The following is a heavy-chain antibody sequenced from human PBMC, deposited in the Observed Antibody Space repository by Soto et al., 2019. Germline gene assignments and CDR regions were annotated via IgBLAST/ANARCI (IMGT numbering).Heavy chain of an antibody. CDR3: AKGVYCISTSCLYYYYGMDV. V-gene: IGHV3-43*01. J-gene: IGHJ6*02. D-gene: IGHD2-2*01. CDR2: ISWDGGST. CDR1: GFTFDDYT. Sequence: PGGSLRLSCAASGFTFDDYTMHWVRQAPGKGLEWVSLISWDGGSTYYADSVKGRFTISRDNSKNSLYLQMNSLRTEDTALYYCAKGVYCISTSCLYYYYGMDVWGQGTTVTVSS.